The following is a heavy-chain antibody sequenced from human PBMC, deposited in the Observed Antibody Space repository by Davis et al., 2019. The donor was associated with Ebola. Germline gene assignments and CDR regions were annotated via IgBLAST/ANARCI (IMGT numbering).Heavy chain of an antibody. CDR1: GFTFSSYW. CDR3: ARGVLAYDFWSGCYGY. V-gene: IGHV3-7*01. J-gene: IGHJ4*02. D-gene: IGHD3-3*01. Sequence: GESLKISCAASGFTFSSYWMSWVRQAPGKGLEWVANIKQDGSEKYYVDSVKGRFTISRDNAKNSLYLQMNSLRAEDTAVYYCARGVLAYDFWSGCYGYWGQGTLVTVSS. CDR2: IKQDGSEK.